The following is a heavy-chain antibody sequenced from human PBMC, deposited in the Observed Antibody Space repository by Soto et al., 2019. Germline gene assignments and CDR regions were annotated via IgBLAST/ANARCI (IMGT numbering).Heavy chain of an antibody. CDR3: ARVPWGGNSYWYFDL. Sequence: QVQLQESGPGLVKPSGTLSLTCAVSGGSISSSNWWSWVRQPPGKGLEWIGEIYHSGSTNYNPSLKSRVTISVDKSKNQFSLTLSAVTAADTAVYYCARVPWGGNSYWYFDLWGRGTLVTVSS. CDR2: IYHSGST. CDR1: GGSISSSNW. J-gene: IGHJ2*01. D-gene: IGHD2-21*02. V-gene: IGHV4-4*02.